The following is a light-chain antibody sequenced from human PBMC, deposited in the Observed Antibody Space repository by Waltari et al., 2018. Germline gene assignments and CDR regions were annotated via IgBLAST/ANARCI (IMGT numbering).Light chain of an antibody. J-gene: IGKJ4*01. V-gene: IGKV3-11*01. CDR1: QSVSTF. CDR3: QQRSNWPLT. CDR2: DAS. Sequence: EIVLTQSPATVSLSPGERATLSCRASQSVSTFLVWYQQKPGQAPRLLIYDASNRATGIPARFSGSGSGTDFTLTISSLEPEDFAVYYCQQRSNWPLTFGGGTKVEIK.